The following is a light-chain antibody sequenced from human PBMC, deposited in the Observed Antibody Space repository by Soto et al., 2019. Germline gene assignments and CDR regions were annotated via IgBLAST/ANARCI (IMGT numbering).Light chain of an antibody. V-gene: IGKV1-39*01. CDR1: QSISSY. J-gene: IGKJ5*01. CDR3: QQSYSIPLT. CDR2: AAS. Sequence: DIQMTQSPSSLSASVGARVPITCRASQSISSYLNWYQQKPGKAPKLLIYAASSLQRGVPSRFSGSGSGTEFTLTISSLQPEDFATYYCQQSYSIPLTFGQGTRLEIK.